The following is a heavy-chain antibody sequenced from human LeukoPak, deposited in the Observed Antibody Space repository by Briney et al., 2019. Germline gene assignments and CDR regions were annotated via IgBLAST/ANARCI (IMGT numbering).Heavy chain of an antibody. V-gene: IGHV1-69*02. Sequence: ASVKVSCKAFGGTLSSYPISWIRQAPGQGLELMGRIIPFVGLTNYAPRFQGGVTITADKDTTTAYMELSGLTSEDTAVYYCARPRSTESGSYNWFDPWGQGTLVTVSS. D-gene: IGHD1-26*01. CDR1: GGTLSSYP. CDR2: IIPFVGLT. CDR3: ARPRSTESGSYNWFDP. J-gene: IGHJ5*02.